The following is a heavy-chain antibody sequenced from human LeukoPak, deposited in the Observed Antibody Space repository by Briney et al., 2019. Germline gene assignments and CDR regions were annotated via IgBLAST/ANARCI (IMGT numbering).Heavy chain of an antibody. CDR2: ISSSSSYI. D-gene: IGHD3-16*01. J-gene: IGHJ3*02. Sequence: GGSLRLSCAASGFTFSSYSMNWVRQAPGKGLEWVSSISSSSSYIYYADSVKGRFTISRDNAKNSLYLQMNSLRAEDTAVYYCASCEKGEGLGDAFDIWGQGTMVTVSS. V-gene: IGHV3-21*01. CDR3: ASCEKGEGLGDAFDI. CDR1: GFTFSSYS.